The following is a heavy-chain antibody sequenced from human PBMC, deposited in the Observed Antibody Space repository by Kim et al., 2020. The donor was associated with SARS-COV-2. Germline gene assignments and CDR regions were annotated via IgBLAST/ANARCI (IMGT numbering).Heavy chain of an antibody. CDR1: GGSISSYY. Sequence: SETLSLTCTVSGGSISSYYWSWIRQPPGKGLEWIGYIYYSGSTNYNPSLKSRVTISVDTSKNQFSLKLSSVTAADTAVYYCARVRLPRFEPWGQGTLVTVSS. CDR3: ARVRLPRFEP. J-gene: IGHJ5*02. CDR2: IYYSGST. V-gene: IGHV4-59*01.